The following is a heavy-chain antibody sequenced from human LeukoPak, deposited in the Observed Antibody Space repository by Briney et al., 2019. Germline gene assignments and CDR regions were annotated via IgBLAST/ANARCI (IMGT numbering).Heavy chain of an antibody. CDR1: GYSFTSYW. D-gene: IGHD4-17*01. V-gene: IGHV5-10-1*01. J-gene: IGHJ4*02. CDR2: IDPSDSYT. Sequence: GESLLISCKGSGYSFTSYWISWVRQGPGKGLEWMGRIDPSDSYTNYSPSFQGHVTISADKSISTAYLQWSSLKASDTAMYYCARHGRAYGDYVYYFDYWGQGTLVTVSS. CDR3: ARHGRAYGDYVYYFDY.